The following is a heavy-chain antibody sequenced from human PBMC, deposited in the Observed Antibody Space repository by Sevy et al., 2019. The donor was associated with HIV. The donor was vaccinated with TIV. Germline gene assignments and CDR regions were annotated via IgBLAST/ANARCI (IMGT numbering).Heavy chain of an antibody. J-gene: IGHJ4*02. Sequence: GGSLRLSCTASGFTFGDYAMSWFRQAPGKGLEWVGFIRSKAYGGTTEYAASVKGRFTISRDDSKSIAYLQMNSLKTEDTAVSYYTTYDFWSGYYPNIDYWGQGTLVTVSS. V-gene: IGHV3-49*03. CDR2: IRSKAYGGTT. CDR1: GFTFGDYA. D-gene: IGHD3-3*01. CDR3: TTYDFWSGYYPNIDY.